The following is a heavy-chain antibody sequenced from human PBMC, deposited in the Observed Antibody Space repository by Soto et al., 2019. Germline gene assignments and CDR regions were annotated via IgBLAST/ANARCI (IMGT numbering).Heavy chain of an antibody. CDR1: GCSISSYY. CDR2: IYYSGST. J-gene: IGHJ5*02. Sequence: SETLSLTCTVSGCSISSYYWSWIRQPPGKGLEWIGYIYYSGSTNYNPSLKSRVTISVDTSKNQFSLKLSSVTAADTAVYYMDLWGQGTLVTVSS. CDR3: DL. V-gene: IGHV4-59*01.